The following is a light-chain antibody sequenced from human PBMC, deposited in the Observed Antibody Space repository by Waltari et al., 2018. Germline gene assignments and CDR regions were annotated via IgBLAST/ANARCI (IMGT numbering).Light chain of an antibody. CDR2: AAS. CDR1: QGITNY. CDR3: QKYDSAPLT. V-gene: IGKV1-27*01. Sequence: DIQMTQSPSSLSASVGDRVTITCRASQGITNYLAWYQQRPGKVPKLLIYAASTLHSGVPSRFSGSEPGTDFTLTISSLQPEDVGTYYCQKYDSAPLTFGGGTKVEIK. J-gene: IGKJ4*01.